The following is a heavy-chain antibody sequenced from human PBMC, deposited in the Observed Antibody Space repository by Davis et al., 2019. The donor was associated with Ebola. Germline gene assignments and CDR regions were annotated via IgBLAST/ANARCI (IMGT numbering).Heavy chain of an antibody. Sequence: AASVKVSCKASGYTFTSYAMHWVRQAPGQRLEWMGWINVGNGNTNYAQKLQGRVTMTTDTSTSTAYMELSSLRSEDTAVYYCARGRSGTNFDYWGQGTLVTVSS. D-gene: IGHD1/OR15-1a*01. J-gene: IGHJ4*02. CDR1: GYTFTSYA. V-gene: IGHV1-3*01. CDR3: ARGRSGTNFDY. CDR2: INVGNGNT.